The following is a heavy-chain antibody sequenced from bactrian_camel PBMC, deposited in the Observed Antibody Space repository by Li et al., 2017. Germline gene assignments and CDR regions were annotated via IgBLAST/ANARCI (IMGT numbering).Heavy chain of an antibody. CDR2: IGADGVIT. D-gene: IGHD1*01. J-gene: IGHJ4*01. CDR3: ASSRTIAAGPPCGMNPAWITY. V-gene: IGHV3S60*01. CDR1: GFTRDNCG. Sequence: QLVESGGGSVQAGGSLRLSCTAPGFTRDNCGMDWYRQAAGKQREWVSSIGADGVITYADSVKGRFAIPIDNAKNTLYLQMNNLKPEDTAMYYCASSRTIAAGPPCGMNPAWITYWGQGTQVTVS.